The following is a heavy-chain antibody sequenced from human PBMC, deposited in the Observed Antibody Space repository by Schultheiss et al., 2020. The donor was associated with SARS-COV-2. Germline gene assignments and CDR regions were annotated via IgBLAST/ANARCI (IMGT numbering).Heavy chain of an antibody. CDR2: TYYKSKWYN. CDR3: GSAYLGDY. D-gene: IGHD3-10*01. Sequence: SQTLSLTCAISGDSVSSNSAAWNWIRQSPSRGLEWLGRTYYKSKWYNDYAVSVKSRITINPDTSKNQFSLKLSSVTAADTAVSFYGSAYLGDYWGQGTLVTVSS. J-gene: IGHJ4*02. V-gene: IGHV6-1*01. CDR1: GDSVSSNSAA.